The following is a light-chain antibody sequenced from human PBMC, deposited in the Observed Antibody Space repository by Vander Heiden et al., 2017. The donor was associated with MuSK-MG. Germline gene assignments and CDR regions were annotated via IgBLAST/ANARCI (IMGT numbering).Light chain of an antibody. V-gene: IGKV3-20*01. Sequence: EIVLTQSPGTLSLSPGERVTLSCRASQSVSNTWLAWYQQKPGQAPRLLIYGASSRATDIPDRFSGSGSGTDFTLTITRLEPEDFAVYYCHQYDSAPLTFGGGTKVEMK. CDR1: QSVSNTW. CDR3: HQYDSAPLT. J-gene: IGKJ4*01. CDR2: GAS.